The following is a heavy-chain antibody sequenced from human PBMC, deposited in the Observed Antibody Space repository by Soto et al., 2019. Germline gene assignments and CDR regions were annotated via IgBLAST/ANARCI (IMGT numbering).Heavy chain of an antibody. CDR2: MSGSGAST. CDR3: AKVGSGWYYFDY. V-gene: IGHV3-23*01. CDR1: GFTFSNYP. J-gene: IGHJ4*02. D-gene: IGHD6-19*01. Sequence: GGSLRLSCAASGFTFSNYPMSWVRQAPGKGLERVSGMSGSGASTYYADSVKGRFTISRDNSKNTLYLQMNSLRGEDTAIYYCAKVGSGWYYFDYWGQGTLVTVSS.